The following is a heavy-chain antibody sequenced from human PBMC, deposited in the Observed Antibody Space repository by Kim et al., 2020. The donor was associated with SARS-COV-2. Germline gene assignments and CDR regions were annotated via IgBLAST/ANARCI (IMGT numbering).Heavy chain of an antibody. V-gene: IGHV3-21*01. D-gene: IGHD5-18*01. CDR2: I. J-gene: IGHJ6*02. Sequence: IYDADSVKGGFSIYRDNAKNTLYLQMNSLRAEDTAVYYCARDLGYRGMGVWGQGTTVTVSS. CDR3: ARDLGYRGMGV.